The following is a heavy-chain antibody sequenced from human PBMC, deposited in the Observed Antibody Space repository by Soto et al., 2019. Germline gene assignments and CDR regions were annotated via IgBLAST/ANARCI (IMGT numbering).Heavy chain of an antibody. CDR2: ISDDGSNE. J-gene: IGHJ4*02. V-gene: IGHV3-30-3*01. D-gene: IGHD3-10*01. CDR1: GFTFSYYA. Sequence: GSLRLSCAASGFTFSYYALHWVRQAPGKGLEWVALISDDGSNEDYADSVKGRFTCSRDNSKNTLYLQMNSLRPDDTAVYYCARDRSFGSGSYYTRPLDFWGQGTLVTVSS. CDR3: ARDRSFGSGSYYTRPLDF.